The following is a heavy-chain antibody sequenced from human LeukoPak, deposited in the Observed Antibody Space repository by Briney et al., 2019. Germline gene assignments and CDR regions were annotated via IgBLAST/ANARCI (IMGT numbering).Heavy chain of an antibody. V-gene: IGHV3-33*06. CDR2: IWYDGGKK. CDR3: AKPISVVTQTYYMDV. Sequence: GGSLRLSCAASGFTFSSYGMHWVRQAPGKGLQWVAVIWYDGGKKYYADSVKGRFTISRDNFKNTLYLQMNSLRAEDTAVYYCAKPISVVTQTYYMDVWGKGTTVTVSS. J-gene: IGHJ6*03. CDR1: GFTFSSYG. D-gene: IGHD4-23*01.